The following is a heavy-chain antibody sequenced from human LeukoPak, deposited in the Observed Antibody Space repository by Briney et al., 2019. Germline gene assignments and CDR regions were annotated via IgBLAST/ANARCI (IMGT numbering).Heavy chain of an antibody. J-gene: IGHJ4*02. D-gene: IGHD3-16*01. CDR3: AKGGDH. CDR1: GFTFSTYW. V-gene: IGHV3-7*01. CDR2: IRPDGSDK. Sequence: GGSLRLSCAASGFTFSTYWMNWVRQAPGKGLEWVANIRPDGSDKYYVDSVKGRFTVSRDNAKNSLYLQMNSLRAEDTAVYYCAKGGDHWGQGTLVTVSS.